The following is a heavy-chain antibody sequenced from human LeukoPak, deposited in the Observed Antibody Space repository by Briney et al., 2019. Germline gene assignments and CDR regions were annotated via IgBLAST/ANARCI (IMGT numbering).Heavy chain of an antibody. D-gene: IGHD2-15*01. V-gene: IGHV4-59*01. CDR2: IYYKGNT. J-gene: IGHJ3*01. Sequence: SETLSLTCSVSGDSLTHYYWSWIRQPPGKGLEWIGNIYYKGNTIYNSSLKSRVTISLDTSKNQFPLRLDSMTVADTAVYYCARDRGSGGWFGSFDVWGQGTVVTVSS. CDR3: ARDRGSGGWFGSFDV. CDR1: GDSLTHYY.